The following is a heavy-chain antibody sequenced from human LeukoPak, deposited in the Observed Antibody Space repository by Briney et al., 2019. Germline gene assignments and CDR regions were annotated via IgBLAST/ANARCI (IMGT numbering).Heavy chain of an antibody. J-gene: IGHJ4*02. Sequence: SVKVSCKASGGTFSSYAISWVRQAPGQGLEWMGRIIPILGIANYAQKFQGRVTITADESTSTAYMELSSLRSEDTAVYYCARARYCGGDCYYYFDYWGQGTLVTVSS. CDR1: GGTFSSYA. V-gene: IGHV1-69*04. CDR3: ARARYCGGDCYYYFDY. CDR2: IIPILGIA. D-gene: IGHD2-21*01.